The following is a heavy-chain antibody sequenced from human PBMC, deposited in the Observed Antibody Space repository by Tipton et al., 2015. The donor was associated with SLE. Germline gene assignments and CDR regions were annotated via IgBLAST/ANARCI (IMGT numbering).Heavy chain of an antibody. J-gene: IGHJ6*03. CDR3: ARVPGLDRDYYYYYYMDV. Sequence: TLSLTCAVYGGSFSGYYWSWIRQPPGKGLEWIGEINHSGSTNYNPSLKSRVTISVDTSRNQFSLKLSSVTAADTAMYYCARVPGLDRDYYYYYYMDVWGKGTTVTVSS. V-gene: IGHV4-34*01. CDR1: GGSFSGYY. CDR2: INHSGST. D-gene: IGHD3/OR15-3a*01.